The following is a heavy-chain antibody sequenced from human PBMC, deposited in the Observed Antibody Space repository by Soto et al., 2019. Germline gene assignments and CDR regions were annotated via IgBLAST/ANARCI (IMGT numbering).Heavy chain of an antibody. V-gene: IGHV3-11*01. CDR1: GFTFSDYY. D-gene: IGHD5-18*01. Sequence: GGSLRLSCAASGFTFSDYYMSWIRQAPGKGLEWVSYISSSGSTIYYADSVKGRFTISRDNAKNSLYLQMNSLRAEDTAVYYCARKDAPVGYRYGYVALDYWGQGTLVTVSS. CDR3: ARKDAPVGYRYGYVALDY. CDR2: ISSSGSTI. J-gene: IGHJ4*02.